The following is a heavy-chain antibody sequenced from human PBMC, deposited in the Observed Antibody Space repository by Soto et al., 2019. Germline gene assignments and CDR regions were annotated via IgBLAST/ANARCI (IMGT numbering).Heavy chain of an antibody. V-gene: IGHV1-2*04. D-gene: IGHD3-22*01. CDR3: ARAGLDGQGPQYYYDRSGYYAPHYYYGMGG. J-gene: IGHJ6*02. CDR1: GYTFTGYY. CDR2: INPNSGGT. Sequence: ASVKVSCKASGYTFTGYYMHWVRQAPGQGLEWMGWINPNSGGTNYAQKFQGWVTMTRDTSISTAYMELSRLRSDATAVYYCARAGLDGQGPQYYYDRSGYYAPHYYYGMGGWGQGTTVSVAS.